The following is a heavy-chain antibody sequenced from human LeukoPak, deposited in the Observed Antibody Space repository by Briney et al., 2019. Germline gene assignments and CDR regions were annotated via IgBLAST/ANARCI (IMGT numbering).Heavy chain of an antibody. CDR3: ARAKDIVVVPAEYMDV. J-gene: IGHJ6*03. D-gene: IGHD2-2*01. V-gene: IGHV3-30-3*01. CDR1: GFTFSSYA. Sequence: GGSPRLSCAASGFTFSSYAMHWVRQAPGKGLEWVAVISYDGSNKYYADSVKGRFTISRDNSKNTLYLQMNSLRAEDTAVYYCARAKDIVVVPAEYMDVWGKGTTVTVSS. CDR2: ISYDGSNK.